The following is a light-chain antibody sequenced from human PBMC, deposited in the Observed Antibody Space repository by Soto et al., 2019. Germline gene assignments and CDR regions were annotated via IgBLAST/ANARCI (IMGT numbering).Light chain of an antibody. CDR3: QSYHSRLSGYV. J-gene: IGLJ1*01. CDR2: ENN. CDR1: SSNIGAGYE. V-gene: IGLV1-40*01. Sequence: QSVLTQPPSVSEAPGQRVTISCTGSSSNIGAGYEAHWYQQVPGTAPKLLIYENNNRPSGVPDRFSGSKSGTSASLAITGLQAEDEAEYYGQSYHSRLSGYVFGTGTKLTVL.